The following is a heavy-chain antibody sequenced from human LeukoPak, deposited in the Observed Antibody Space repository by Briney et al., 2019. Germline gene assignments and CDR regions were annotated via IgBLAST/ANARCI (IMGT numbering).Heavy chain of an antibody. V-gene: IGHV3-23*01. J-gene: IGHJ4*02. CDR3: AKDHIVVVTAIPSYSDY. D-gene: IGHD2-21*02. Sequence: PTGGSLRLSCTVSGFTVSSNSMSWVRQAPGKGLEWVSAISGSGGSTYYADSVKGRFTISRDNSKNTLYLQMNSLRAEDTAVYYCAKDHIVVVTAIPSYSDYWGQGTLVTVSS. CDR2: ISGSGGST. CDR1: GFTVSSNS.